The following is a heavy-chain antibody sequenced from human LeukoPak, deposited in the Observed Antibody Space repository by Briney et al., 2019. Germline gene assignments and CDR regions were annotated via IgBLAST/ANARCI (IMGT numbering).Heavy chain of an antibody. CDR2: IYTSGST. J-gene: IGHJ6*03. Sequence: SETLSLTCTVSGGSISSYYWSWIRQPAGTGLEWIGRIYTSGSTNYNPSLKSRVTISVDKSKNQFSLKLSSVTAADTAVYYCARTRYSSEGSYYYYMDVWGKGTTVTVSS. CDR3: ARTRYSSEGSYYYYMDV. CDR1: GGSISSYY. D-gene: IGHD6-25*01. V-gene: IGHV4-4*07.